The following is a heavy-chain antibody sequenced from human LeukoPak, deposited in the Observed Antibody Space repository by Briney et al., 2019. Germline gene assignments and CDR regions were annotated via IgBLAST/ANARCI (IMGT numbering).Heavy chain of an antibody. Sequence: PVKVSCKASGGTFSTYGISWVRQAPGQGLERMGGIVPNSGTADYAQKFQGGVTITADKSTSTAYMELSSLRTEDTAVYYCASRPAIAAAGDYWGQGTLVTVSS. CDR1: GGTFSTYG. D-gene: IGHD6-13*01. V-gene: IGHV1-69*06. CDR2: IVPNSGTA. J-gene: IGHJ4*02. CDR3: ASRPAIAAAGDY.